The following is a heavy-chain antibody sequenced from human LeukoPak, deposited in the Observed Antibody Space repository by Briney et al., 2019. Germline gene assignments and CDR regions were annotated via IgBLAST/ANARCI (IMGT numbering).Heavy chain of an antibody. Sequence: SVKVSCKASVGTFSSYAISWVRKAPGQGLEWMGGIIPIFGTANYAQKFQGRVTITTDESTSTAYMELSSLRSEDTAVYYCARGSGGNPYNWFDPWGQGTLVTVSS. J-gene: IGHJ5*02. CDR1: VGTFSSYA. V-gene: IGHV1-69*05. D-gene: IGHD4-23*01. CDR3: ARGSGGNPYNWFDP. CDR2: IIPIFGTA.